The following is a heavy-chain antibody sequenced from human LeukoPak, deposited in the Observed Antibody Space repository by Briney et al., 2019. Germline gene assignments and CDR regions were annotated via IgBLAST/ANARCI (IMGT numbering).Heavy chain of an antibody. Sequence: GGSLRLSCAASGFTFSSYWMHWVRQAPGKGLVWVSRITNDGSSTTYADSVKGRFTVSRDNAKNTPYLQMNSLRAEDTAVYYCAREPGDRYTLDYWGQGTLVTVSS. V-gene: IGHV3-74*01. D-gene: IGHD3-16*02. J-gene: IGHJ4*02. CDR1: GFTFSSYW. CDR3: AREPGDRYTLDY. CDR2: ITNDGSST.